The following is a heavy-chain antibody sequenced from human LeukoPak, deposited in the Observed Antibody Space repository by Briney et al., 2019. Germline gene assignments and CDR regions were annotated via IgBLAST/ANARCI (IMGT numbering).Heavy chain of an antibody. V-gene: IGHV4-61*02. CDR3: ARGEDSSGWYVAAIDY. D-gene: IGHD6-19*01. CDR2: IYTSGST. Sequence: SQTLSLTCTVSGGSISSGSYYWSWIRQPAGKGLEWIGRIYTSGSTNYNPSPKSRVTISVDTSKNQFSLKLSSVTAADTAVYYCARGEDSSGWYVAAIDYWGQGTLVTVSS. CDR1: GGSISSGSYY. J-gene: IGHJ4*02.